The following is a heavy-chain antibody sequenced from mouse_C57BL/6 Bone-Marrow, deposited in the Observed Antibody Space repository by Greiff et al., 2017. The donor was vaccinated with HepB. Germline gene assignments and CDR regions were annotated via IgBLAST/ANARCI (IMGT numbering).Heavy chain of an antibody. J-gene: IGHJ1*03. D-gene: IGHD1-1*01. CDR1: GFTFSDYY. CDR2: INYDGSST. Sequence: EVQRVESEGGLVQPGSSMKLSCTASGFTFSDYYMAWVRQVPEKGLEWVANINYDGSSTYYLDSLKSRFIISRDNAKNILYLQMSSLKSEDTATYYCARYYYVSSYSWYFDVWGTGTTVTVSS. CDR3: ARYYYVSSYSWYFDV. V-gene: IGHV5-16*01.